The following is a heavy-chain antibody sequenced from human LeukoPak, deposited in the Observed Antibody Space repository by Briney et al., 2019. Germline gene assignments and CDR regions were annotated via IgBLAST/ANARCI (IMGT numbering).Heavy chain of an antibody. D-gene: IGHD2-8*02. CDR3: ARAGRYYYYYYMDV. V-gene: IGHV3-21*01. J-gene: IGHJ6*03. CDR2: LSASSNYI. Sequence: GGSLRLSCATSGFTFSDYTMNWVRQAPGKGLEWVSSLSASSNYIHYADSVKGRFTISRDNAKNSLYLQVNSLRAEDTAVYYCARAGRYYYYYYMDVWGKGTTVTVSS. CDR1: GFTFSDYT.